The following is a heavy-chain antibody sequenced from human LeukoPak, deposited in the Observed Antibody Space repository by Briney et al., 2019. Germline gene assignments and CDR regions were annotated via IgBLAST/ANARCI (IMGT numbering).Heavy chain of an antibody. CDR2: IKTDGSEK. V-gene: IGHV3-7*03. CDR1: GIAFSTYG. CDR3: ARDYTGYFP. J-gene: IGHJ5*02. D-gene: IGHD3-9*01. Sequence: PGGSLRLSCAASGIAFSTYGMHWVRQAPGKGLEWVANIKTDGSEKYYVDSVKGRFTISRDNAKNSLYLQMNSLRAEDTAVYYCARDYTGYFPWGQGTLVIVSS.